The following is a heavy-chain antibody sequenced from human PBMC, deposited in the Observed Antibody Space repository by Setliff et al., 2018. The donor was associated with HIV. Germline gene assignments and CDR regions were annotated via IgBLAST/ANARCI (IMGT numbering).Heavy chain of an antibody. CDR1: GGSFSGYY. J-gene: IGHJ2*01. V-gene: IGHV4-34*01. Sequence: KPSETLSLTCTVYGGSFSGYYWNWVRQPPGKGLEWIGEINHNENSNCSPSLKSRVTISVDTSKNQFSLKLGSVTAADTAVYYCARAFANSGAYRGYWYFDLWGRGTLVTVSS. D-gene: IGHD1-26*01. CDR3: ARAFANSGAYRGYWYFDL. CDR2: INHNENS.